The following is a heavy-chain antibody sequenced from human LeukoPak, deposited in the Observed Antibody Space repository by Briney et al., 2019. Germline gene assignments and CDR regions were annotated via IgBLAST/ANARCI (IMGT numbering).Heavy chain of an antibody. Sequence: SSETLSLTCAVYGGSFSGYYWSWIRQPPGKGLEWIGYIYYSGSTNYNPSLKSRVTISVDTSKNQFSLKLSSVTAADTAVYYCARHASYTAIFDDWGQGTLVTVSS. CDR2: IYYSGST. V-gene: IGHV4-59*08. CDR3: ARHASYTAIFDD. J-gene: IGHJ4*02. D-gene: IGHD5-18*01. CDR1: GGSFSGYY.